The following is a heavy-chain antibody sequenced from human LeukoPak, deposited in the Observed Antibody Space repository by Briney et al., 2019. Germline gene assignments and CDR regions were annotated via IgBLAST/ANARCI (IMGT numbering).Heavy chain of an antibody. CDR2: IYSSRST. J-gene: IGHJ5*02. V-gene: IGHV4-31*03. Sequence: PSETLSLTCTVSGGSIRSDGYYWGWIRQHPEKGLEWIGHIYSSRSTYYTPSLKSRVTISVDPSKNQFSLNLTAVTAADTAVYYCARKSRGYDFPWFDPWGQGILGTVSS. CDR3: ARKSRGYDFPWFDP. CDR1: GGSIRSDGYY. D-gene: IGHD5-12*01.